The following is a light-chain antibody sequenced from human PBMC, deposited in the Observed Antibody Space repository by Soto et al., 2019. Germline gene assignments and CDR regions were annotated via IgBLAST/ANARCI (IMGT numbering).Light chain of an antibody. Sequence: EIVLTHSPGNLSLSPAERPTLSCRASQSVSNSYLASHQHKPRHAPRLLIYGPSTGATGIPGGFSGGGSGTDFTLTVGRLEPEDVAVYYCQQYGSSAGAVGQGTKVDIK. V-gene: IGKV3-20*01. CDR2: GPS. J-gene: IGKJ1*01. CDR3: QQYGSSAGA. CDR1: QSVSNSY.